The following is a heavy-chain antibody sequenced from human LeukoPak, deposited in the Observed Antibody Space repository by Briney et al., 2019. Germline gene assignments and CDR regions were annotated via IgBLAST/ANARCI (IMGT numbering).Heavy chain of an antibody. V-gene: IGHV4-59*01. D-gene: IGHD6-19*01. CDR1: GGSISGFY. CDR3: TRVGSQGQPDY. Sequence: SETLSLTCTVSGGSISGFYWSWIRQPPGKGLEWIGYIYYTGSTNYNPSLKSRVIISLDMSKNQFSLKLNSVTAADTAVYYCTRVGSQGQPDYWGQGTPVTVSS. J-gene: IGHJ4*02. CDR2: IYYTGST.